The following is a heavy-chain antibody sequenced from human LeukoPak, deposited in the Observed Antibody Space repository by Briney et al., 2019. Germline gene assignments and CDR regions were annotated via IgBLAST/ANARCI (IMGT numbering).Heavy chain of an antibody. CDR2: MNPNSGNT. J-gene: IGHJ3*02. Sequence: ASVKVSCKASGCTFTSYDINWVRQATGQGLEWMGWMNPNSGNTGYAQKFQGRVTITRNTSISTAYKELSSLRSEDTAVYYCARGSGPRDAFDIWGQGTMVTVSS. V-gene: IGHV1-8*03. CDR1: GCTFTSYD. CDR3: ARGSGPRDAFDI. D-gene: IGHD3-10*01.